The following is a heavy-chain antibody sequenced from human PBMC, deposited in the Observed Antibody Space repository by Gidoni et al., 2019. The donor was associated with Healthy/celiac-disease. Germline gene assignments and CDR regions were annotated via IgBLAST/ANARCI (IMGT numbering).Heavy chain of an antibody. CDR3: ARVMARTYYYDSSGYSAVY. J-gene: IGHJ4*02. CDR2: INPSGGST. CDR1: GYTFTSYY. Sequence: QVQLVQSGAEVKKPGASVKVSCKASGYTFTSYYMHWVRQAPGQGLEWMGIINPSGGSTSYAQKFQGRVTMTRDTSTSTVYMELSSLRSEDTAVYYCARVMARTYYYDSSGYSAVYWGQGTLVTVSS. D-gene: IGHD3-22*01. V-gene: IGHV1-46*03.